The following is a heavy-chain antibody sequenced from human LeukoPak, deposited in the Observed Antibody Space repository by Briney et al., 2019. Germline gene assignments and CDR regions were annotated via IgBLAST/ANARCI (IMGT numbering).Heavy chain of an antibody. J-gene: IGHJ4*02. Sequence: GGSLRLSCAASGFTFSSYGMHWVRLAPGKGLEWVAVISYDGSKKYYADSVKGRFTISRDNSKNTLYLQMNSLRAEDTAVYHCAKGKRFRYFDNTKYYFDNWGQGTLVTVSS. D-gene: IGHD3-9*01. CDR2: ISYDGSKK. V-gene: IGHV3-30*18. CDR1: GFTFSSYG. CDR3: AKGKRFRYFDNTKYYFDN.